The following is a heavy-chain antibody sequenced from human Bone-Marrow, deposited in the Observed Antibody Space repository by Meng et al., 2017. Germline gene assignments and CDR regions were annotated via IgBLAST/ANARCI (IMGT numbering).Heavy chain of an antibody. CDR2: ISGSGGGT. CDR3: AKDGPSDY. J-gene: IGHJ4*02. CDR1: GFTFNTYA. Sequence: VEVVGFGGGVVQPGRSLRLSCAASGFTFNTYAMSWVRQALGKGLEWVSGISGSGGGTYYEDSVKGRFTISRDNSKNTLYLQMDSLRAEDTAVYYCAKDGPSDYWGQGTLVTVSS. V-gene: IGHV3-23*04.